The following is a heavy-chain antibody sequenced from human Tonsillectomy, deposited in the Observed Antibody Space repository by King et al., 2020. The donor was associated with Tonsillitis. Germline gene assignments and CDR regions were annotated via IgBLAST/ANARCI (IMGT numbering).Heavy chain of an antibody. J-gene: IGHJ1*01. CDR1: GGSISNDECY. V-gene: IGHV4-30-4*01. D-gene: IGHD5-24*01. CDR3: AREEVA. Sequence: QLQESGPGLVKPSQTLSLTCTVSGGSISNDECYWSWIRQPPGKGLEWIGYIYYNGSTYYNPSLKNRVIISVDTSKNQFSLKLSSVTAADTAVYYCAREEVAWGQGTLVTVSS. CDR2: IYYNGST.